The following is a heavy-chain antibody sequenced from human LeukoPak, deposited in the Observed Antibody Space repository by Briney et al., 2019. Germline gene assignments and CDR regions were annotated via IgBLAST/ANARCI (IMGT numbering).Heavy chain of an antibody. CDR3: ARRAGAYSHPYDY. CDR1: VFTFSSFG. J-gene: IGHJ4*02. V-gene: IGHV3-30*02. CDR2: IRYDGSNK. D-gene: IGHD4/OR15-4a*01. Sequence: GGSLGLSCAASVFTFSSFGMHWVRQAPGKGLEWGAFIRYDGSNKYYADSVKGRFTIPRDNSKNTLYLQMNSLRAEDTAVYYCARRAGAYSHPYDYWGQGTLVTVSS.